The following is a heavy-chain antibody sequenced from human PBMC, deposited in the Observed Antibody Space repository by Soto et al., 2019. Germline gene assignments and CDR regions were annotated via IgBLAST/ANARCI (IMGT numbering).Heavy chain of an antibody. J-gene: IGHJ6*02. CDR1: GYRFTGYG. D-gene: IGHD4-4*01. V-gene: IGHV1-2*02. CDR2: INPKSGGT. CDR3: ARDRGDYSNYYYYGMDV. Sequence: VASVKVSCKASGYRFTGYGLHWVRQAPGQGLQGMGWINPKSGGTNHAQKFQGRVTMTRDTSISTAYMELSRLRSDDTAVYYCARDRGDYSNYYYYGMDVWGQGTTVTVSS.